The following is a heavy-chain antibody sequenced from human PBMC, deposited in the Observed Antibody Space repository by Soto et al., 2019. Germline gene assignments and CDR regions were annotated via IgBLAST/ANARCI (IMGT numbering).Heavy chain of an antibody. V-gene: IGHV1-69*13. J-gene: IGHJ5*02. D-gene: IGHD4-4*01. CDR3: ARGGATYSNYVFWFDP. CDR1: GGTFSSYA. Sequence: GASVKVSCKXSGGTFSSYAISWVRQAPGQGLEWMGGIIPIFGTANYAQKFQGRVTITADESTSTAYMELSSLRSEDTAVYYCARGGATYSNYVFWFDPWGQGTLVTVSS. CDR2: IIPIFGTA.